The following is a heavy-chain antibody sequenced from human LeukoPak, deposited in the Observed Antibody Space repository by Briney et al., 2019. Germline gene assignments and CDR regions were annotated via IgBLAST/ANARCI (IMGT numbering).Heavy chain of an antibody. Sequence: SETLSLTCTVSGGSISSGSYYWSWIRQPAGKGLEWSGEINHSGSTNYNPSLKSRVTISVDTSKNQFSLKLSSVTAADTAVYYCARQNAYCGGDCYSDRFDPWGQGTLVTVSS. V-gene: IGHV4-61*10. CDR2: INHSGST. J-gene: IGHJ5*02. CDR1: GGSISSGSYY. CDR3: ARQNAYCGGDCYSDRFDP. D-gene: IGHD2-21*02.